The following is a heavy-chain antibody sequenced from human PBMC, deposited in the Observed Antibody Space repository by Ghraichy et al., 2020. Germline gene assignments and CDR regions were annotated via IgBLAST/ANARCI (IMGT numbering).Heavy chain of an antibody. J-gene: IGHJ4*02. D-gene: IGHD5-18*01. V-gene: IGHV3-30*18. CDR2: ISYDGSNK. CDR1: GFTFSSYG. Sequence: GGSLRLSCAASGFTFSSYGMHWVRQAPGKGLEWVAVISYDGSNKYYADSVKGRFTISRDNSKNTLYLQMNSLRAEDTAVYYCAKDEGRGYSYGPAAFGYWGQGTLVTVSS. CDR3: AKDEGRGYSYGPAAFGY.